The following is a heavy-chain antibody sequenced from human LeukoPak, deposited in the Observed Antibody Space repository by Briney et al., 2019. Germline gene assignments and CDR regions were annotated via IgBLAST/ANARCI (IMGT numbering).Heavy chain of an antibody. CDR2: IAYDGSQK. CDR3: AREFFAPGLLTIVFDY. V-gene: IGHV3-7*01. J-gene: IGHJ4*02. D-gene: IGHD3/OR15-3a*01. CDR1: GFTFSSYY. Sequence: GGSLILSCAASGFTFSSYYMSWVRQAPGKGLEWMANIAYDGSQKNYVDSLKGRFTISRDNAKNSLFLQMDSLRAEDTAVYYCAREFFAPGLLTIVFDYWGQGSLVTVSS.